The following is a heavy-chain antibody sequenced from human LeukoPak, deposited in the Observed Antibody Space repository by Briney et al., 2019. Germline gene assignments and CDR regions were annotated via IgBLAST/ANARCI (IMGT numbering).Heavy chain of an antibody. V-gene: IGHV4-59*12. Sequence: PSETLSLTCTVSGGSISSYYWSWIRQPPGKGLEWIGYIYYSGSTYYNPSLKSRVTISVDTSKNQFSLKLSSVTAADTAVYYCARSSGTWDYYDSSGWMDAFDIWGQGTMVTVSS. CDR3: ARSSGTWDYYDSSGWMDAFDI. D-gene: IGHD3-22*01. CDR1: GGSISSYY. CDR2: IYYSGST. J-gene: IGHJ3*02.